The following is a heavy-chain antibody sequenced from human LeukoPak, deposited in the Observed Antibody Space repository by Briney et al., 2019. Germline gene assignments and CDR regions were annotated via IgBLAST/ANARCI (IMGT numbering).Heavy chain of an antibody. V-gene: IGHV3-23*01. J-gene: IGHJ4*02. D-gene: IGHD3-22*01. CDR2: ISGSGGSP. Sequence: GGSLRLSCAASGFSFSTYAMTWVRRAPGKGLEWVSGISGSGGSPYYADSVKGRFTISGDTSKNTLYLQMNSLRAEDTAVYYCAKAVYDSSGSFDFWGQGTLVTVSS. CDR1: GFSFSTYA. CDR3: AKAVYDSSGSFDF.